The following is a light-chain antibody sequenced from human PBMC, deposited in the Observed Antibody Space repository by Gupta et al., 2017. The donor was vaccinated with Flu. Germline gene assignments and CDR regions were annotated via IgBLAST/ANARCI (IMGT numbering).Light chain of an antibody. J-gene: IGKJ4*01. Sequence: DIVLTQSPGTLSLSPGERATLSCRASQSVSSSYLAWYQQKPGQAPRLLIYGASSRATGIPDRFSGSGSGTXFTLTIXRLEPEAFAVYYCQQYGTSALTFGXGTKVEIK. CDR2: GAS. CDR3: QQYGTSALT. CDR1: QSVSSSY. V-gene: IGKV3-20*01.